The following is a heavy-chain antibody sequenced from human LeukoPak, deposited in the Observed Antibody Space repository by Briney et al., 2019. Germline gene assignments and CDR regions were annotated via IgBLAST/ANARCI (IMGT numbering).Heavy chain of an antibody. CDR1: GGSFSGYY. Sequence: SETLSLTCAVYGGSFSGYYWSWIRQPPGKGLEWIGEINHSGSTNYNPSLKSRVTISVDTSKNQFSLKLSSVTAADTAVYYCARDGSGSPHYYGMGVWGQGTTVTVSS. CDR2: INHSGST. D-gene: IGHD3-10*01. J-gene: IGHJ6*02. V-gene: IGHV4-34*01. CDR3: ARDGSGSPHYYGMGV.